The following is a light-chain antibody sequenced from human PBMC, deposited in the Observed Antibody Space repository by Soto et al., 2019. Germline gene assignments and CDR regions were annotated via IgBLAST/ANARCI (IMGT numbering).Light chain of an antibody. CDR1: SSNIESHT. Sequence: QSVLTQPPSASGTPGQRVTISCSGSSSNIESHTVNWYQQLPGMAPKLLIYSNDRRPSSVPDRFSGSKSGTTASLAISGLQSEDEAVYYCAAWDDSLNGYVFGTGTKVTVL. CDR2: SND. J-gene: IGLJ1*01. CDR3: AAWDDSLNGYV. V-gene: IGLV1-44*01.